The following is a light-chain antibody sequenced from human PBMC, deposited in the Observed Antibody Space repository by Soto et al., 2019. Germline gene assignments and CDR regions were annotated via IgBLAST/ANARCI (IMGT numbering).Light chain of an antibody. CDR2: GNN. V-gene: IGLV1-40*01. CDR1: SSNIGPDSD. J-gene: IGLJ3*02. Sequence: QSVLTQPPSVSGAPGQRVTISCTGDSSNIGPDSDVHWYHQLPGTAPKLLIYGNNNRPSGVPDRFSGSKSGTSASLAITGLRAEDEADYYCQSYDSSLSGVVFGGGTKLTVL. CDR3: QSYDSSLSGVV.